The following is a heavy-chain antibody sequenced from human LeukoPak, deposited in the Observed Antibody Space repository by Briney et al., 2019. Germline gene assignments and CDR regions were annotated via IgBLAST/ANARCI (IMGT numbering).Heavy chain of an antibody. V-gene: IGHV3-21*04. CDR3: ARGRHSSGWWASYYMDV. CDR1: GLTFSSYS. D-gene: IGHD6-19*01. Sequence: GGSLRLSCAASGLTFSSYSMNWVRQAPAKGLEWVSFISSSSSYIYYADSVKGRFTISRDNAKNSLYLQMNSLRAEETAVYYCARGRHSSGWWASYYMDVWGKGTTVTVSS. J-gene: IGHJ6*03. CDR2: ISSSSSYI.